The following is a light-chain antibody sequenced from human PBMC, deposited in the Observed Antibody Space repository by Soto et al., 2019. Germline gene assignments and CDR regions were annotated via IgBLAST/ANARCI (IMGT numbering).Light chain of an antibody. V-gene: IGLV1-40*01. J-gene: IGLJ3*02. CDR1: SSNIGAGYD. Sequence: QAVVTQPPSVSGAPGQRVTISCTGSSSNIGAGYDVHWYQQLPGTAPKLLIYGNSNRPSGVPDRFSGSKSGTSASLAITGLQAEDEADYYCQSYDSCLSGWVFGGGTQLTVL. CDR2: GNS. CDR3: QSYDSCLSGWV.